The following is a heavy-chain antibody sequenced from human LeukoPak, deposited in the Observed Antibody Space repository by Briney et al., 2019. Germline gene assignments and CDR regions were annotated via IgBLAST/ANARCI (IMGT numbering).Heavy chain of an antibody. Sequence: GGSLRLSCAASGFTVSRDYMSWLRQAPGKGLEWVSVIYGGGTTYYADSVRGRFTISRDNSKNPLYLQMNSLRADDTAVYYCARAIQFGGYFDYWGQGTLVTVYS. CDR1: GFTVSRDY. D-gene: IGHD2-15*01. J-gene: IGHJ4*02. CDR3: ARAIQFGGYFDY. V-gene: IGHV3-53*01. CDR2: IYGGGTT.